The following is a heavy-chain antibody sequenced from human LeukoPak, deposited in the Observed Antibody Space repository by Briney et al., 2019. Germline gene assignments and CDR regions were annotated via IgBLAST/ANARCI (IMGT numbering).Heavy chain of an antibody. CDR2: IIGNSGAT. CDR1: GFIFSSYT. V-gene: IGHV3-23*01. Sequence: GGSLRLSCTASGFIFSSYTMSRVRQAPGKVLEWVSAIIGNSGATYYADSVKGRFTISRDNSKNTLFLQMSSLRAEDTAIYYCAKRDSSGSYPYYLDYWGQGTLVTVSS. D-gene: IGHD3-22*01. CDR3: AKRDSSGSYPYYLDY. J-gene: IGHJ4*02.